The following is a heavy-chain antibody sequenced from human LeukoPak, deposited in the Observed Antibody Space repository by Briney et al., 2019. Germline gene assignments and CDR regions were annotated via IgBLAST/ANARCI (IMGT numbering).Heavy chain of an antibody. J-gene: IGHJ4*02. Sequence: SETLSLTCTVSGASIGSYYWSWIRQPPGKGLEWIGYFDDSGRTNYNPSLKSRVTTSVDTSKKQFSLKLKSVTAADTALYYCAKGKEDYGSGGCFDYWGQGTLVTVSS. CDR2: FDDSGRT. V-gene: IGHV4-59*03. D-gene: IGHD3-10*01. CDR3: AKGKEDYGSGGCFDY. CDR1: GASIGSYY.